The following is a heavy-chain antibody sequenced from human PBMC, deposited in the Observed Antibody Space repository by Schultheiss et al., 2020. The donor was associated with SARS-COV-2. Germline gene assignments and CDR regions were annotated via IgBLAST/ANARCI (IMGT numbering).Heavy chain of an antibody. CDR3: SYGSGRNWFDP. V-gene: IGHV1-8*03. CDR1: GYTFTDYD. CDR2: MNRNSGDT. Sequence: ASVKVSCKASGYTFTDYDITWVRQATGQGLEWMGWMNRNSGDTGYAQKFQGRVTITRNTSISTSYLELSSLRSEDTAVYYCSYGSGRNWFDPWGQGTLVTVSS. J-gene: IGHJ5*02. D-gene: IGHD3-10*01.